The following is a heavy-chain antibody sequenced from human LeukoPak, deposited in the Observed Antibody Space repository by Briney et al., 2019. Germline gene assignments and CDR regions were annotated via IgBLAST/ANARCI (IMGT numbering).Heavy chain of an antibody. J-gene: IGHJ5*02. CDR2: TYYRSTWYN. V-gene: IGHV6-1*01. D-gene: IGHD2-2*01. CDR1: GDSVSSNSVT. Sequence: SQTLSLTCAISGDSVSSNSVTWNWIRQSPSRGLEWLDRTYYRSTWYNDYAVSVRGRITVNPDTSKNQFSLHLNSVNPADTAVYYCARRLTQYDCFDPWGQGILVTVSS. CDR3: ARRLTQYDCFDP.